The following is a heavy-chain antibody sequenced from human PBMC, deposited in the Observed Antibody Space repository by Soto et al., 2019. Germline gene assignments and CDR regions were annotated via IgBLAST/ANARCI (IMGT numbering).Heavy chain of an antibody. CDR3: ARERAGRASPPSKKTYYYYGMDV. CDR1: GGTFSSYA. V-gene: IGHV1-69*06. Sequence: AASVKVSCKASGGTFSSYAISWVRQAPGQGLEWMGGIIPTFGTANYAQKFQGRVTITADKSTSTAYMELSSLRSEDTAVYYCARERAGRASPPSKKTYYYYGMDVWGQGTTVTVSS. J-gene: IGHJ6*02. CDR2: IIPTFGTA. D-gene: IGHD6-13*01.